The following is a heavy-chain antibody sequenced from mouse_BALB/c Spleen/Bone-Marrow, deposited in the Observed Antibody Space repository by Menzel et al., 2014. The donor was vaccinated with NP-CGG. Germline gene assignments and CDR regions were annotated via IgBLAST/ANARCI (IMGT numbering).Heavy chain of an antibody. CDR1: GFNIKDTY. Sequence: VQLQQSGAELVKPGASVKLSCTASGFNIKDTYMHWVKQRPEQGLEWIGRIDPANGNTKYDPKFQGKATITADTSSNTAYLQLSSLTSGDTAVYYCASYYYGSSLFAYWGQGTLVTVSA. CDR2: IDPANGNT. V-gene: IGHV14-3*02. J-gene: IGHJ3*01. CDR3: ASYYYGSSLFAY. D-gene: IGHD1-1*01.